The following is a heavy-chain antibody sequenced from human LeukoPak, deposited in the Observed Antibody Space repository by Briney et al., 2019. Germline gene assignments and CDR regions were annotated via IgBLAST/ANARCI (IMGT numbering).Heavy chain of an antibody. CDR2: IYRSGST. CDR3: ARVDSTKFDY. V-gene: IGHV4-38-2*01. J-gene: IGHJ4*02. D-gene: IGHD3/OR15-3a*01. CDR1: GYSISSGYY. Sequence: PSETLSLTCAVSGYSISSGYYWGWIRQPPAKGLEWIGSIYRSGSTYYNPSLKSRVTISLDTSKNHFSLKLSSVTAADTAVYYCARVDSTKFDYWGQGTLVTVFS.